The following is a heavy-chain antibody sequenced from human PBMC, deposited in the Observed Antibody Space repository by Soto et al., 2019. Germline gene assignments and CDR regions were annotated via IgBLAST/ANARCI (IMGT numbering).Heavy chain of an antibody. V-gene: IGHV6-1*01. CDR1: GDSVSTNSAT. Sequence: PSQTLSLTCAVSGDSVSTNSATWDWIRRSPSRGLEWLGRTYYRSNWYTDYAVSVKGRITISPDTSNNQLSLQPHSVTPDDPAVYYCARLIGNSWLDSWGEGTLVTV. J-gene: IGHJ5*01. CDR2: TYYRSNWYT. CDR3: ARLIGNSWLDS. D-gene: IGHD2-8*01.